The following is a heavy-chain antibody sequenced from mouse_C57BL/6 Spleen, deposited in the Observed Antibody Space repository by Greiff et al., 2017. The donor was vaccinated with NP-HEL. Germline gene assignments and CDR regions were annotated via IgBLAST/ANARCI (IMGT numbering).Heavy chain of an antibody. V-gene: IGHV2-5*01. Sequence: QVQLQQSGPGLVQPSQSLPITCTVSGFSLTSYGVHWVRQSPGKGLEWLGVLWRGGSTDYNAAFMSRLSLTKDNSKSQVFFKMNSLQADDTAIYYCAEGGGNYWYFDVWGTGTTVTVSS. D-gene: IGHD1-1*02. CDR2: LWRGGST. J-gene: IGHJ1*03. CDR1: GFSLTSYG. CDR3: AEGGGNYWYFDV.